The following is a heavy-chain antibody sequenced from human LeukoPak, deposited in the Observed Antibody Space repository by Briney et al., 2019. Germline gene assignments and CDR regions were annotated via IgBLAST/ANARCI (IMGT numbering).Heavy chain of an antibody. V-gene: IGHV4-30-4*01. D-gene: IGHD5-18*01. J-gene: IGHJ4*02. CDR1: GGSISSGDYY. Sequence: SQTLSLTCTVSGGSISSGDYYWSWIRQPPGKGPEWIGYIYCSGSTYYNPSLKSRVTISVDTSKNQFSLKLSSVTAADTAVYYCARENIQLWSNFDYWGQGTLVTVSS. CDR2: IYCSGST. CDR3: ARENIQLWSNFDY.